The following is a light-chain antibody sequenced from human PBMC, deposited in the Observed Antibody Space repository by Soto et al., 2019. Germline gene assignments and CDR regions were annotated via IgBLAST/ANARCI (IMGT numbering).Light chain of an antibody. CDR1: DIETKS. J-gene: IGLJ2*01. CDR3: QVWDDSSVPQMV. Sequence: SYELTQSPSVSVAPGQTATISCGGDDIETKSVHWYQHRPGQAPVLVIYYDRDRPSGIPARFSGSNSGNTATLSITGVDAGDEADYFCQVWDDSSVPQMVFGGGTKLTVL. V-gene: IGLV3-21*04. CDR2: YDR.